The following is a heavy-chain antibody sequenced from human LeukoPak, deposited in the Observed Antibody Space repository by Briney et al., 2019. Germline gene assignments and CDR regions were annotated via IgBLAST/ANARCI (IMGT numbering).Heavy chain of an antibody. J-gene: IGHJ6*02. CDR2: ISYDGSNK. V-gene: IGHV3-30-3*01. CDR1: GFTFSSYA. D-gene: IGHD3-10*01. CDR3: ARGFGSGSYHNPDYYYYGMDV. Sequence: GGSLRLSCAASGFTFSSYAMHWVRQAPGKGLEWVAVISYDGSNKYYADSVKGRFTISRDNSKNTLYLQMNSLRAEDTAVYYCARGFGSGSYHNPDYYYYGMDVWGQGTTVTVSS.